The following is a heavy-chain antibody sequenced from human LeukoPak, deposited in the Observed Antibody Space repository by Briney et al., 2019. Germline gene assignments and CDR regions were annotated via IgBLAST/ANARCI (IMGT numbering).Heavy chain of an antibody. D-gene: IGHD3-22*01. Sequence: PGGSLRLSCAASGFTFSSYSMNWVRQAPGKGLEWVSSISSSSTYIYYADSMKGRFTISRDNAKNSLHLQMNSLRAEDTAVYYCARDNYYDSSGYYSTPDYFDYWGQGTLVTVSS. CDR3: ARDNYYDSSGYYSTPDYFDY. J-gene: IGHJ4*02. CDR1: GFTFSSYS. V-gene: IGHV3-21*01. CDR2: ISSSSTYI.